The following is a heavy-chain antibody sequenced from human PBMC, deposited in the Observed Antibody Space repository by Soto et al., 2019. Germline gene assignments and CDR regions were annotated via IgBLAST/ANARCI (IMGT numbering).Heavy chain of an antibody. V-gene: IGHV4-38-2*02. CDR1: GYCIDRGYY. CDR3: VRYEYDSSRHDDEH. CDR2: ISHRGAT. Sequence: PSETLSLTGSVCGYCIDRGYYWCWIRQTPERGLEWIGSISHRGATSYTTSLKSRAIISLDTSNNQFTMRLTSVTVAATATYSCVRYEYDSSRHDDEHCAQGTLVTVYS. J-gene: IGHJ4*02. D-gene: IGHD5-12*01.